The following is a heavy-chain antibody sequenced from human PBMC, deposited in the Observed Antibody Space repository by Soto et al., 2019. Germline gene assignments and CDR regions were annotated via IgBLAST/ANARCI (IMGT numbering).Heavy chain of an antibody. J-gene: IGHJ4*02. Sequence: QLQLQESGPGLVKPSETLSLTCTVSGGSISSSSYYWGWIRQPPGKGLEWIGSIDFSGSTYYNPSLKSRVTLSGDTAKNQFSLKLSSVTAADTAVDYCARLAFYNWKYSGLGYWGQGTLVTVSS. CDR1: GGSISSSSYY. V-gene: IGHV4-39*01. D-gene: IGHD1-7*01. CDR2: IDFSGST. CDR3: ARLAFYNWKYSGLGY.